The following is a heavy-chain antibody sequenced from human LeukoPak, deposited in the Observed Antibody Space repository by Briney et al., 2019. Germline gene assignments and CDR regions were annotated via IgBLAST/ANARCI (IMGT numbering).Heavy chain of an antibody. CDR1: GFTVGSYE. J-gene: IGHJ4*02. V-gene: IGHV3-48*03. D-gene: IGHD2-2*01. CDR2: ISSSGNTM. CDR3: ARRYCSSTSCTLDH. Sequence: GGSLRLSCAASGFTVGSYEMNWVRQAPGKGLEWVSYISSSGNTMYYADSVKGRFSISRDNAKNSLYLQMNSLRAEDTAVYYCARRYCSSTSCTLDHWGQVTLVTVSS.